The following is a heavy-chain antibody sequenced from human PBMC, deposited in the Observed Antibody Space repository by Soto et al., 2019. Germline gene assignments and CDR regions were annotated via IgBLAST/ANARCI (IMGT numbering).Heavy chain of an antibody. V-gene: IGHV4-31*03. CDR2: IYYIGST. J-gene: IGHJ4*02. D-gene: IGHD3-10*01. CDR3: ARDFGAGAHFDH. Sequence: PSDTLSLTCTVSGGSISSGGYYWNWIRQHPGKGLEWIGYIYYIGSTYYNPSLKSRVTISLDTSQNQFSLKLTSVTVADTAVYYCARDFGAGAHFDHWGQGSLVTVSS. CDR1: GGSISSGGYY.